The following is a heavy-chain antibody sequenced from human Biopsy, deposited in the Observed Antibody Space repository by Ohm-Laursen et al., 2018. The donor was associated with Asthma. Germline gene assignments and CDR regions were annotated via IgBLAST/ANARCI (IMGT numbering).Heavy chain of an antibody. Sequence: SLRLSCSAFGFNVNSYTFSWVRQAPGKGLAWVSAVSHDDEYKDYADSVKGRFTISRDYSKSTVYLQMNSLRLGDTAVYYCARDVMEWYLPAFDFWGQGTLVTVSS. CDR3: ARDVMEWYLPAFDF. CDR1: GFNVNSYT. J-gene: IGHJ4*02. D-gene: IGHD3-3*01. V-gene: IGHV3-30*04. CDR2: VSHDDEYK.